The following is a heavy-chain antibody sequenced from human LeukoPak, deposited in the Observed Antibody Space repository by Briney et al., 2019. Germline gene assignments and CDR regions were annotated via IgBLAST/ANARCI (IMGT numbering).Heavy chain of an antibody. V-gene: IGHV3-23*01. CDR1: GFTFTNYA. Sequence: PGGSLRLSCAASGFTFTNYAMNWVRQAPGKGLEWVSTISGTTYYADSVKGRFSISRDNSKSTLFLQMNNLRAEDTAVYYCARAFGSGSQVINYFDFWGQGTLVTVSS. D-gene: IGHD3-10*01. CDR3: ARAFGSGSQVINYFDF. CDR2: ISGTT. J-gene: IGHJ4*02.